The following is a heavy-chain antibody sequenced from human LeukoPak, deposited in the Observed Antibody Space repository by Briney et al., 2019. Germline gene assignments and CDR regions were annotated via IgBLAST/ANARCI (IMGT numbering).Heavy chain of an antibody. Sequence: GGSLRLSCTASGFTFGDYAMSWVCQAPGKGLEWVGFIRSKAYGGTTEYAASVKGRFTISRDDSKSIAYLQMNSLKTEDTAVYYCTRVDYYDSSGYYPDYWGQGTLVTVSS. CDR3: TRVDYYDSSGYYPDY. D-gene: IGHD3-22*01. V-gene: IGHV3-49*04. CDR1: GFTFGDYA. J-gene: IGHJ4*02. CDR2: IRSKAYGGTT.